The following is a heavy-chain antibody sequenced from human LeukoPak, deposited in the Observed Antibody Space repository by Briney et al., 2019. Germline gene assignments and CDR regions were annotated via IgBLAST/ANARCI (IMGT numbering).Heavy chain of an antibody. CDR3: ARVNSVGSGTVNFGRFDP. D-gene: IGHD3-10*01. J-gene: IGHJ5*02. CDR1: GGSFSGYY. CDR2: INHSGST. Sequence: PSETLSLTCAVYGGSFSGYYWSWIRQPPGKGREWIGEINHSGSTNYNPSLKSRVTISVDTSKNQFSLKLSSVTAADTAVYYCARVNSVGSGTVNFGRFDPWGQGTLVTVSS. V-gene: IGHV4-34*01.